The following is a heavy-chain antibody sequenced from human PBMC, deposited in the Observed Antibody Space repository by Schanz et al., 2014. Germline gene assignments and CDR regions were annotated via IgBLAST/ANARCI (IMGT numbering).Heavy chain of an antibody. J-gene: IGHJ5*02. D-gene: IGHD2-15*01. V-gene: IGHV1-8*02. CDR1: RYTFNTYG. CDR3: ARGRGCTGGSCYSWFDL. CDR2: MNPDSGNT. Sequence: GPEVKEPGASVKVSCEASRYTFNTYGLNWVRQAPGQGLEWMGWMNPDSGNTGYAQKFQGRVTMTRNTSISTAYMELSSLRSEDTAVYYCARGRGCTGGSCYSWFDLWGQGTLVNVAS.